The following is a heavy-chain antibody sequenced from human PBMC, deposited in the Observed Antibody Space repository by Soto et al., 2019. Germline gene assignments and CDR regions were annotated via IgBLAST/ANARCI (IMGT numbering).Heavy chain of an antibody. CDR2: ISGSGGST. CDR1: GFTFSSYA. J-gene: IGHJ6*02. CDR3: AKERIYCSGGSCYRADYYYGMDV. Sequence: PGGSLRLSCAASGFTFSSYAISLVRQAPVKGLEWVSAISGSGGSTYYADSVKGRFTISRDNSKNTLYLQMNSLRAEDTAVYYCAKERIYCSGGSCYRADYYYGMDVWGQGTTVTVSS. V-gene: IGHV3-23*01. D-gene: IGHD2-15*01.